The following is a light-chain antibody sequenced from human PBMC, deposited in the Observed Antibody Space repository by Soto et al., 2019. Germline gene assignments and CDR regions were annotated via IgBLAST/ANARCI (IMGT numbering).Light chain of an antibody. CDR3: QQYGSSGT. J-gene: IGKJ1*01. CDR1: QSVSSSY. CDR2: GAS. Sequence: DIVLTQSPGTLSLSPGERATLSCMASQSVSSSYLAWYQQKPGQAPRLLIYGASSRATGIPDRFSGSGSGTDFTLTISRLEPEDFAVYYCQQYGSSGTLGQGTKVDI. V-gene: IGKV3-20*01.